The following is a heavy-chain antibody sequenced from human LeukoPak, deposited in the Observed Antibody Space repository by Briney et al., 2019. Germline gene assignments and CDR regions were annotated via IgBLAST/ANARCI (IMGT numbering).Heavy chain of an antibody. J-gene: IGHJ4*02. CDR2: IYPGDSDT. Sequence: GESLKISCKGSGYSFTSYWIGWVRQMPGKGVEWMGIIYPGDSDTRYSPSFQGQVTISADKSINTAYLQWSSLKASDTAMYFCAKSAYDSHQIDYWGQGTLVTVSS. CDR1: GYSFTSYW. V-gene: IGHV5-51*01. D-gene: IGHD2-8*01. CDR3: AKSAYDSHQIDY.